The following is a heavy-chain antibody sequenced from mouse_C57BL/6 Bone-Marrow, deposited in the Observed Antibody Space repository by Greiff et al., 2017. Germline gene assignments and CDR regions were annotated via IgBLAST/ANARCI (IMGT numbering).Heavy chain of an antibody. V-gene: IGHV1-69*01. Sequence: QVQLQQPGAELVMPGASVKLSCKASGYTFTSYWMHWVKQRPGQGLEWMGEIDPSDSYTNYNQKFKGKSTLTVDKSSSTAYMQLSSLTSEDAAVYYCARDYYGSSGAKDYWGQGTSVTVSS. CDR3: ARDYYGSSGAKDY. CDR1: GYTFTSYW. J-gene: IGHJ4*01. CDR2: IDPSDSYT. D-gene: IGHD1-1*01.